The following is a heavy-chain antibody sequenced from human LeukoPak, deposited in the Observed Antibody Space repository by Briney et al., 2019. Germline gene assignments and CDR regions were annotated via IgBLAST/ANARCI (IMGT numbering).Heavy chain of an antibody. Sequence: TSETLSLTCTVSGGSISSYYWSWIRQPPGKGLEWMGYIYYSGSTNYNPSLKSRVTISVDTSKNQFSLKLSSVTAADTAVYYCARGSIAAAGPEVGSYYFDYWGQGTLVTVSS. CDR3: ARGSIAAAGPEVGSYYFDY. V-gene: IGHV4-59*01. CDR2: IYYSGST. CDR1: GGSISSYY. J-gene: IGHJ4*02. D-gene: IGHD6-13*01.